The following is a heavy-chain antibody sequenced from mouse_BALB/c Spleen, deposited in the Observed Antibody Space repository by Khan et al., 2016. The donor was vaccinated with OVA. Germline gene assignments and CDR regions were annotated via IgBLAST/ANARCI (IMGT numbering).Heavy chain of an antibody. Sequence: QIQLVQSGPELKKPAETVKISCTASGYTFTIYGMNWVRQAPGKGLLWMGWINTYTGEPTYADDFKGRFAFSLETSASPSFLQINNLKNEDTATYVSARVGYNGTMDYWGQGTSVTVSS. CDR1: GYTFTIYG. V-gene: IGHV9-3-1*01. D-gene: IGHD2-14*01. CDR2: INTYTGEP. J-gene: IGHJ4*01. CDR3: ARVGYNGTMDY.